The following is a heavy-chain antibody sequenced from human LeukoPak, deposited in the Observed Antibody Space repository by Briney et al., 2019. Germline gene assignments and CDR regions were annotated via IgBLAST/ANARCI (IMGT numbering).Heavy chain of an antibody. CDR1: GYTFTGYY. V-gene: IGHV1-2*02. Sequence: ASVKVSCKAPGYTFTGYYMHWVRQAPEQGLEWMGWINPNSGGTNYAQKFQGRVTMTRDTSISTAYMELSRLRSDDTAVYYCARDRESLLRHRFDPWGQGTLVTVSS. CDR2: INPNSGGT. D-gene: IGHD2-15*01. CDR3: ARDRESLLRHRFDP. J-gene: IGHJ5*02.